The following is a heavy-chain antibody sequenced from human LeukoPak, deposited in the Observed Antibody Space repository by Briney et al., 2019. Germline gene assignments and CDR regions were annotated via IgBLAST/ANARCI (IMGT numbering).Heavy chain of an antibody. CDR1: GFTFSSYA. CDR3: AKDARGYSYGYPYYFDY. D-gene: IGHD5-18*01. J-gene: IGHJ4*02. V-gene: IGHV3-23*01. Sequence: PGGSLRLSCAASGFTFSSYAMSWVRQAPGKGLEWVSAISGSGGSTYYADSVKGRFTISRDNSKNTLYLQMNSLSAEDTAVYYCAKDARGYSYGYPYYFDYWGQGTLVTVSS. CDR2: ISGSGGST.